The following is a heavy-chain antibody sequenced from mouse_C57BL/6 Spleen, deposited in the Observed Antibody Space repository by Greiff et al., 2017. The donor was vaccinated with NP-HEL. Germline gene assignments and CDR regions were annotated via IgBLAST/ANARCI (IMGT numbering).Heavy chain of an antibody. V-gene: IGHV1-69*01. CDR3: ASSPYYGSSVDV. D-gene: IGHD1-1*01. CDR2: IDPSDSYT. Sequence: VQLQQPGAELVMPGASVKLSCKASGYTFTSYWMHWVKQRPGQCLESIREIDPSDSYTPSPHPFKRTSTLPVDKSSSTAYMQLSSLTSEDSAVYYCASSPYYGSSVDVWGTGTTVTVSS. J-gene: IGHJ1*03. CDR1: GYTFTSYW.